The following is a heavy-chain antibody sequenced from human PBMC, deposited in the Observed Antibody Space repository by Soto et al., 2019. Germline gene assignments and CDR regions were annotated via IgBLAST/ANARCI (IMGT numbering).Heavy chain of an antibody. V-gene: IGHV1-46*01. CDR2: IKPSGGST. Sequence: QVQLVQSGAEVKKPGASVKVSCKASGYTFTSYYMHWVRQAPGQGLEWMGRIKPSGGSTSYAQKFQGRVTMTRDTSTSTVYMELSSLRSEDTAVYYCARVLRGYSYGAPSDYYYGMDVWGQGTTVTVSS. J-gene: IGHJ6*02. CDR1: GYTFTSYY. CDR3: ARVLRGYSYGAPSDYYYGMDV. D-gene: IGHD5-18*01.